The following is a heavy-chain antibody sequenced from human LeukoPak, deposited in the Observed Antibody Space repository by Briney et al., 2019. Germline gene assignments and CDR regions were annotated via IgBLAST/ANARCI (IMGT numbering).Heavy chain of an antibody. CDR1: GGSFSSGGYY. CDR2: IYYSRTA. V-gene: IGHV4-31*01. Sequence: SQTLSLPCTVSGGSFSSGGYYWSWIRQGPGKGLEGTAYIYYSRTAYDNPSLKSQVTITVDTSKNQFSLKLSSVMSADAAVYYCARDGGRDFDYWGQGTLVTVSS. D-gene: IGHD3-16*01. CDR3: ARDGGRDFDY. J-gene: IGHJ4*02.